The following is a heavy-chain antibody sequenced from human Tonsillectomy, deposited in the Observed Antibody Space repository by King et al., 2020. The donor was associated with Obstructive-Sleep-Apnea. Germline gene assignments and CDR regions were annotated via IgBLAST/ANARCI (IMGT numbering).Heavy chain of an antibody. CDR1: GGSISSGGYY. V-gene: IGHV4-31*03. CDR3: ARDLRGKNNWFDP. D-gene: IGHD3-9*01. J-gene: IGHJ5*02. CDR2: IYKSWSP. Sequence: VQLQESGPGLVKPSQTLSLTCPVSGGSISSGGYYWSWIRQHPGKGLEWIGYIYKSWSPYYNPSLKSRVTISVDTSKNQFSLKLSSVTAADTAVYYCARDLRGKNNWFDPWGQGTLVTVSS.